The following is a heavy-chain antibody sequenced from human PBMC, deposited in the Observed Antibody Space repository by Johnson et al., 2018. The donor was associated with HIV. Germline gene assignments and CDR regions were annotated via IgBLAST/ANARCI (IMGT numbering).Heavy chain of an antibody. CDR1: GFTFSDHW. Sequence: QVQLVESGGGLVQPGGSPKLSCAASGFTFSDHWMYWVSQAPGKGLEWVSGLSGSGSTIYYADSVKGRFTISRDNSKSSLYLQMNSLRVEDTAIYYCVSDSFYYDYDSFDIWGRGTMVTVSS. CDR2: LSGSGSTI. V-gene: IGHV3-11*04. J-gene: IGHJ3*02. D-gene: IGHD3-22*01. CDR3: VSDSFYYDYDSFDI.